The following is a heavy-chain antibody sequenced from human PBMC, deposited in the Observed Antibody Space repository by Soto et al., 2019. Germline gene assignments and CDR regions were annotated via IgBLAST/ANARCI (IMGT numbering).Heavy chain of an antibody. D-gene: IGHD2-2*02. Sequence: TGGSLRLSCAASGFTFSSYSTNWVQQAPGKGLEWVSNISSGSGTIHSTDSVKGRFTISRDNDKNSLYLEMNSLRAEDTAVYYCATDIVVVPAAIVYYIDVWGKGTTVTVSS. CDR3: ATDIVVVPAAIVYYIDV. CDR2: ISSGSGTI. J-gene: IGHJ6*03. CDR1: GFTFSSYS. V-gene: IGHV3-48*01.